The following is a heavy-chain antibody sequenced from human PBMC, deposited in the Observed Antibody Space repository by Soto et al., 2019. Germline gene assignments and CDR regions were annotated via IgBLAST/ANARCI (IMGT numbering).Heavy chain of an antibody. CDR2: FDPEDGET. CDR3: ATVAPKEPYAFDI. V-gene: IGHV1-24*01. Sequence: GASLKVSCKVSGYTLTESSIHWVRQAPGKGLEWMRGFDPEDGETIYAQKFQGRVTMTEDTSTDTAYMELSSLRSEDTAVYYCATVAPKEPYAFDIWGQGTMVTVSS. D-gene: IGHD1-26*01. J-gene: IGHJ3*02. CDR1: GYTLTESS.